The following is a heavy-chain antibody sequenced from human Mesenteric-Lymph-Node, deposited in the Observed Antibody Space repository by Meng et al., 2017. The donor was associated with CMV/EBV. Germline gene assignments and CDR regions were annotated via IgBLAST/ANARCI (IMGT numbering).Heavy chain of an antibody. V-gene: IGHV3-48*01. J-gene: IGHJ4*02. CDR3: ARAVGYYDSSGYYY. D-gene: IGHD3-22*01. Sequence: GESLKISCAASGFTFSSYSMNWVRQAPGKGLEWVSYISSSSSTIYYADSVKGRFTISRDNSKNTLYLQMNSLRAEDTAVYYCARAVGYYDSSGYYYWGQGTLVTVSS. CDR2: ISSSSSTI. CDR1: GFTFSSYS.